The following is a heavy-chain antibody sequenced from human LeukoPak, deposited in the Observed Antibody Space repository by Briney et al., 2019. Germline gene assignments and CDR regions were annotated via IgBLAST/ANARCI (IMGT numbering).Heavy chain of an antibody. Sequence: VASVKVSCKASGYTFSSYGISWVRQAPGQGLEWMGWISAYNGNTNYAQMVQGRVTMTTDTSTSTAYMEVRSLRSDYTAMYYCARDVGDIVTIPAAISVPWGQGTLVTVSS. CDR3: ARDVGDIVTIPAAISVP. J-gene: IGHJ5*02. D-gene: IGHD2-2*01. V-gene: IGHV1-18*01. CDR1: GYTFSSYG. CDR2: ISAYNGNT.